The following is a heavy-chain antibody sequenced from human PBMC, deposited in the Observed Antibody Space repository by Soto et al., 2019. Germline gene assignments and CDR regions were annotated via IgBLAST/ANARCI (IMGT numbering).Heavy chain of an antibody. CDR1: GFSPSTSGVA. V-gene: IGHV2-5*02. D-gene: IGHD2-15*01. CDR3: AHRTDGGNSFDY. CDR2: IYWDDDK. Sequence: QITLKESGPPLVKPTQTLTLTCTLSGFSPSTSGVAVGWIRQPPGKALEWLALIYWDDDKRYSPSLKNRLSITMDTSKNQVVLTLTNVDPVDTATYYCAHRTDGGNSFDYWGQGTLVTVSS. J-gene: IGHJ4*02.